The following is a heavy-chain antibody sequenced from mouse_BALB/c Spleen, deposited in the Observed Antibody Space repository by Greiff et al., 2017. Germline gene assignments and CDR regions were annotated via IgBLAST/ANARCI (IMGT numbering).Heavy chain of an antibody. V-gene: IGHV5-15*02. Sequence: EVQRVESGGGLVQPGGSRKLSCAASGFTFSDYGMAWVRQAPGKGPEWVAFISNLAYSIYYADTVTGRFTISRENAKNTLYLEMSSLRSEDTAMYYCARRSHYYGSSSYAMDYWGQGTSVTVSS. CDR1: GFTFSDYG. J-gene: IGHJ4*01. CDR3: ARRSHYYGSSSYAMDY. CDR2: ISNLAYSI. D-gene: IGHD1-1*01.